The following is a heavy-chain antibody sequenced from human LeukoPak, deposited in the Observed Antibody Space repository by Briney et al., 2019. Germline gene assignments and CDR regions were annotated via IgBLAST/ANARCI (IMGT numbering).Heavy chain of an antibody. D-gene: IGHD3-3*01. J-gene: IGHJ6*03. Sequence: PSETLSLTCTVSGYSISSGYYWGWIRQPPGKGLEWIGSIYHSGSTYYNPSPKSRVTISVDTSKNQFSLKLSSVTAADTAVYYCARGGTWSGYYYYYYYYMDVWGKGTTVTVSS. CDR1: GYSISSGYY. CDR2: IYHSGST. CDR3: ARGGTWSGYYYYYYYYMDV. V-gene: IGHV4-38-2*02.